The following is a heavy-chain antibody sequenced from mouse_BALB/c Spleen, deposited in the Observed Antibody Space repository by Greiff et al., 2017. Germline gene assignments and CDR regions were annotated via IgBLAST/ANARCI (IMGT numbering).Heavy chain of an antibody. V-gene: IGHV2-6-4*01. CDR2: IWGGGST. CDR3: ARNEDYYGSSSLV. CDR1: GFSLTSYG. D-gene: IGHD1-1*01. Sequence: VQLQQSGPGLVAPSQSLSITCTVSGFSLTSYGVHWVRQPPGKGLEWLGMIWGGGSTDYNSALKSRLSISKDNSKSQVFLKMNSLQTDDTAMYYCARNEDYYGSSSLVWGAGTTVTVSS. J-gene: IGHJ1*01.